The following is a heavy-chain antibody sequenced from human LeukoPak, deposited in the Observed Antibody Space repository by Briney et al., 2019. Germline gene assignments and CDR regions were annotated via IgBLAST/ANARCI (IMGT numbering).Heavy chain of an antibody. J-gene: IGHJ3*02. D-gene: IGHD3-10*01. CDR1: GYSFTSYW. Sequence: GESLKISCKGSGYSFTSYWIGWVRQVPGKGLEWMGIIYPGDSDTRYSPSFQGQVTISADKSISTAYLQWSSLKASDTAMYYCARYRWFGDFHGAFDIWGQGTMVTVSS. CDR3: ARYRWFGDFHGAFDI. CDR2: IYPGDSDT. V-gene: IGHV5-51*01.